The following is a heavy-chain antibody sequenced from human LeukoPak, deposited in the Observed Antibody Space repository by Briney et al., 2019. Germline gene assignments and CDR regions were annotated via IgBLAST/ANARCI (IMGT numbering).Heavy chain of an antibody. CDR2: INTDGSST. CDR3: AKDTLGAGYTSSWSFDY. D-gene: IGHD6-13*01. V-gene: IGHV3-74*01. Sequence: PGGSLRLSCAASGFTFSSYWMHWVRQAPGKGLVWVSRINTDGSSTSYADSVKGRFTISRDNAKNTLYLQMNSLRTEDTALYYCAKDTLGAGYTSSWSFDYWGQGTLVTVSS. CDR1: GFTFSSYW. J-gene: IGHJ4*02.